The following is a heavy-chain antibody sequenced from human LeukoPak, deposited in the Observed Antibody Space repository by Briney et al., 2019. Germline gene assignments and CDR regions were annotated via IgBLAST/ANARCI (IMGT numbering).Heavy chain of an antibody. CDR3: AKKVAVGYSSSWSPDPYYYYGMDV. CDR1: GFTFSSYA. Sequence: PGGSLRLSCAASGFTFSSYAMSWVRQAPGKGLEWVSAISGSGGSTYYADSVKGRFTISRDNSKNTLYLQMNSLRAEDTAVYYCAKKVAVGYSSSWSPDPYYYYGMDVWGQGTTVTVSS. J-gene: IGHJ6*02. V-gene: IGHV3-23*01. CDR2: ISGSGGST. D-gene: IGHD6-13*01.